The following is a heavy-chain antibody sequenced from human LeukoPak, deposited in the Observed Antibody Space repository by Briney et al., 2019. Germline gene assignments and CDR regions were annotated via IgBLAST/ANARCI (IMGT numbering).Heavy chain of an antibody. CDR1: GFTLSSYW. V-gene: IGHV3-7*01. J-gene: IGHJ3*02. CDR2: IKQDGSEK. CDR3: ARQQLNAFDI. Sequence: PGGSLRLSCVASGFTLSSYWMSWVRQAPGKGLEWVANIKQDGSEKYYVDSVKGRFTISRDNAKNSLDLQMNSLRAEDTAVYYCARQQLNAFDIWGQGTMVTVSS. D-gene: IGHD6-13*01.